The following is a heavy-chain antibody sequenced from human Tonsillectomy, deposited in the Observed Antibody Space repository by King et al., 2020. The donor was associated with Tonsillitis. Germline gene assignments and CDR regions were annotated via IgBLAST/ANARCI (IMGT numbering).Heavy chain of an antibody. V-gene: IGHV3-30-3*01. CDR3: AGAPPTVGLDY. Sequence: VQLVESGGGVVQPGRSLRLSCEASGFTFSSYTMHWVRQAPGKGLEWVSVISKDGTNKYYPESVKGRLTISRDNSKKTLYLEINSVRGDDTAVYYCAGAPPTVGLDYWGQGALVTVSS. J-gene: IGHJ4*02. CDR1: GFTFSSYT. D-gene: IGHD4-23*01. CDR2: ISKDGTNK.